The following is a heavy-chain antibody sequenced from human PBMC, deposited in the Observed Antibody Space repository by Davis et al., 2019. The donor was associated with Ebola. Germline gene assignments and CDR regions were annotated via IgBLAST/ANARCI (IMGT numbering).Heavy chain of an antibody. J-gene: IGHJ6*04. CDR3: EGGPSYGMDV. CDR2: IKEDGSEK. V-gene: IGHV3-7*04. Sequence: GGSLRLSCAASGFTFSSYWMSWVRQAPGKGLEWVANIKEDGSEKHYVDSVKGRFTISRDNAKNSLYVQMNSLRAEDTAVYYCEGGPSYGMDVWGKGTTVTVSS. CDR1: GFTFSSYW.